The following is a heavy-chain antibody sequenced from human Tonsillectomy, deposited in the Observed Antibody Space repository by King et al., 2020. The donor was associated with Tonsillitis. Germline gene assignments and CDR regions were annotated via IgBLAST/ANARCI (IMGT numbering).Heavy chain of an antibody. CDR3: ARDYRGNTSCYNGY. J-gene: IGHJ4*02. D-gene: IGHD2-2*02. Sequence: QLVQSGAEVKKPGASVKVSCKASGYTFTSYGISWVRQAPGQGLEWMGWISPYNGYTNYAQKLQGRVTMTTDTSTSTAYMELRSLRSDDTAVYYCARDYRGNTSCYNGYWGQGTLVTVSS. V-gene: IGHV1-18*01. CDR2: ISPYNGYT. CDR1: GYTFTSYG.